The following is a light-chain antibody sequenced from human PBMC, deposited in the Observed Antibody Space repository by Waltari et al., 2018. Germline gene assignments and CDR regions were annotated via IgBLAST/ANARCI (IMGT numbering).Light chain of an antibody. CDR2: GNS. CDR3: QSYDSSLRV. V-gene: IGLV1-40*01. Sequence: QSVLTQPPSVSGAPGQRVTISCTGTSSNIGAGLDVHWYQQFPGTAPKLLIYGNSNRPSGVPDRFSGSKSGTSASLAITGLQAEDEADYYCQSYDSSLRVFGTGTKVTVL. CDR1: SSNIGAGLD. J-gene: IGLJ1*01.